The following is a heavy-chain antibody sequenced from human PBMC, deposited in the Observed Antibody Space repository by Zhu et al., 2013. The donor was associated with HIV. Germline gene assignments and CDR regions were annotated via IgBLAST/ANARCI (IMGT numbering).Heavy chain of an antibody. CDR2: ISPNKNGT. CDR3: ALTYKSGFLDY. Sequence: LVQSGAEVKKPGASVKVSCKASGYNFTAYYIHWVRQAPGQGLEWLGWISPNKNGTVYAPRFKGRVTVTRDTSISTAYMDLSSLRTDDTAVYYCALTYKSGFLDYWGPGDPGHRLL. CDR1: GYNFTAYY. V-gene: IGHV1-2*02. J-gene: IGHJ4*02. D-gene: IGHD5-12*01.